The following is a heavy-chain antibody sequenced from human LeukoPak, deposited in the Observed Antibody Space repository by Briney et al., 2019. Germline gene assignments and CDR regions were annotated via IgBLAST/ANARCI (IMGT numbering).Heavy chain of an antibody. V-gene: IGHV4-38-2*02. CDR2: IYHRGST. J-gene: IGHJ4*02. Sequence: SETLSLTCTVSGYSISSGYYWGWIRQPPGKGLEWVGSIYHRGSTYYNPSLKSRVTISVDTSKNQFSLKLSSVTAADTAVYYCARYDVWGSYRAFDYWGQGTLVTVSS. CDR3: ARYDVWGSYRAFDY. D-gene: IGHD3-16*02. CDR1: GYSISSGYY.